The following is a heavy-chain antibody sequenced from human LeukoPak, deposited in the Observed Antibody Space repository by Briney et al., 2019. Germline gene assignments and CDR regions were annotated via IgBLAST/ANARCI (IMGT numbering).Heavy chain of an antibody. CDR2: IYYSGNT. CDR3: ASLYGSGSYTYNWLDP. Sequence: SQTLSLTCTVSGGSISSGDYYWSWIRQPPGKGLEWIGYIYYSGNTYYNPSLKSRVTISVDTPKNLYSLKLSSVTAADTAVYYCASLYGSGSYTYNWLDPWGQGTLVTVSS. J-gene: IGHJ5*02. D-gene: IGHD3-10*01. V-gene: IGHV4-30-4*01. CDR1: GGSISSGDYY.